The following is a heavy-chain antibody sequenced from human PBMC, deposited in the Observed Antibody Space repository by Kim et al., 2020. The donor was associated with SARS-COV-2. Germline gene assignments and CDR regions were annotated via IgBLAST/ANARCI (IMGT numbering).Heavy chain of an antibody. D-gene: IGHD1-1*01. J-gene: IGHJ3*01. Sequence: GGSLRLSCVASGFTVSDSPMHWVRQASGKGLEWVGRIRSRLNSYATGYGASVKGRFTISRDDSKNTAYLQMNSLKIEDTAIYYCTRIPGTTVAFWDAFDVWGQGQMVTVSS. V-gene: IGHV3-73*01. CDR1: GFTVSDSP. CDR2: IRSRLNSYAT. CDR3: TRIPGTTVAFWDAFDV.